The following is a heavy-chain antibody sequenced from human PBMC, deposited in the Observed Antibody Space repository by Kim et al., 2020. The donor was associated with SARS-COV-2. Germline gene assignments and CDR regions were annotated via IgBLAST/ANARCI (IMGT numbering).Heavy chain of an antibody. V-gene: IGHV2-70*01. CDR1: GFSLSTSGMC. J-gene: IGHJ4*02. CDR3: ARIGYDILTGYYTNYFDY. D-gene: IGHD3-9*01. CDR2: IDWDDDK. Sequence: SGPTLVNPTQTLTLTCTFSGFSLSTSGMCVSWIRQPPGKALEWLALIDWDDDKYYSTSLKTRLTISKDTSKNQVVLTMTNMDPVDTATYYCARIGYDILTGYYTNYFDYWGQGTLVTVSS.